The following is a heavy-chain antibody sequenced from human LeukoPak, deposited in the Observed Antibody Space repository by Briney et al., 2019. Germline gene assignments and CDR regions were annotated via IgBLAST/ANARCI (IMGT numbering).Heavy chain of an antibody. CDR3: AKEYCGGRCYEDYFDY. J-gene: IGHJ4*02. D-gene: IGHD2-15*01. Sequence: GGSLRLSCAASGFTFSNYTMHWVRQAPGKGLEWVAVISYDGRTKYYADSVKGRFTISRDNSKNTLSLQMNSLRAEDTAVYYCAKEYCGGRCYEDYFDYWGQGTLVTVSS. CDR2: ISYDGRTK. V-gene: IGHV3-30*18. CDR1: GFTFSNYT.